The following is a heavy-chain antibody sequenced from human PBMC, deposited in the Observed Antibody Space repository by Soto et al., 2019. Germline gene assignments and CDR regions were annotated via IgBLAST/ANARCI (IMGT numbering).Heavy chain of an antibody. D-gene: IGHD5-18*01. Sequence: GGSLRLSCAASGFTFSSYGMHWVRQAPGKGLEGVAVISYDGSNKYYADSVKGRFTISRDNSKNTLYLQMNSLRAEDTAVYYCAKDFASYGPDYWGQGTLVTVSS. CDR3: AKDFASYGPDY. V-gene: IGHV3-30*18. CDR1: GFTFSSYG. CDR2: ISYDGSNK. J-gene: IGHJ4*02.